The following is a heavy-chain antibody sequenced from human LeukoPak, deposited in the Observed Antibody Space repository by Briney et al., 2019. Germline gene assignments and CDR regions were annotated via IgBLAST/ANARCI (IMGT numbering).Heavy chain of an antibody. V-gene: IGHV5-51*01. CDR2: IYPGDSDT. D-gene: IGHD4-23*01. J-gene: IGHJ4*02. CDR1: GYSFTSYW. CDR3: ARPPMGGGNSIGY. Sequence: GESLKISCXGSGYSFTSYWTGWVRQMPGKGLEWMGIIYPGDSDTRYSPSFQGQVTISADKSISTACLQWSSLKASDTAMYYCARPPMGGGNSIGYWGQGTLVTVSS.